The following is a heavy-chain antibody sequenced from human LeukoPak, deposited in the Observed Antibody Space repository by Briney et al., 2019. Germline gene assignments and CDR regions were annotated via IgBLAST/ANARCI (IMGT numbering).Heavy chain of an antibody. CDR3: ARPLRESGYFYFDY. J-gene: IGHJ4*02. V-gene: IGHV3-48*04. D-gene: IGHD3-3*01. CDR2: ITSGSSTI. CDR1: RFTFDSYS. Sequence: GGSLRLSCAASRFTFDSYSMSWVRQAPGKGLEWVSYITSGSSTIYYPDSVKGRFTISRDNAKNSLYLQMNSLRAEDTAIYYCARPLRESGYFYFDYWGQGTLVTVSS.